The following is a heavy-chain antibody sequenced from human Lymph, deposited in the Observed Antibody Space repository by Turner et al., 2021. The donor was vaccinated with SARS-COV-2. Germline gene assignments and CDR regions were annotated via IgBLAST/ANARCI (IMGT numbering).Heavy chain of an antibody. CDR3: ARLVRRAEYYFDY. CDR1: GGSISSSSHY. D-gene: IGHD3-10*01. CDR2: IYYSGSN. Sequence: QLQLLESGPGLVKPSETLSLTCTVSGGSISSSSHYWGWIRQPPGRGLEWNGHIYYSGSNYYNPSLKSRVTISVDTSKNQFSLKLSSVTAADTAVYYCARLVRRAEYYFDYWGQGTLVTVSS. J-gene: IGHJ4*02. V-gene: IGHV4-39*01.